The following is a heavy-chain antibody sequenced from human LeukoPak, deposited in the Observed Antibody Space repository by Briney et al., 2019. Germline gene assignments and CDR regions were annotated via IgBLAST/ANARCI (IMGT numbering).Heavy chain of an antibody. V-gene: IGHV3-23*01. Sequence: PSETLSLTCAVSGGSISSSNWWSWVRQPPGKGLEWVSAISGSGGSTYYADSMKGRFTISRDNSKNTLYLQMNSLRAEDTAVYYCAKTVGSSWNHKPSNYFDYWGQGTLVTVSS. J-gene: IGHJ4*02. CDR3: AKTVGSSWNHKPSNYFDY. CDR2: ISGSGGST. D-gene: IGHD6-13*01. CDR1: GGSISSSN.